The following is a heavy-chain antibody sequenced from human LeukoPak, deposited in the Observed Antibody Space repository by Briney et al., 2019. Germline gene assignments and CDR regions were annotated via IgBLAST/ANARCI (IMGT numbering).Heavy chain of an antibody. CDR3: AKWGDYDVLTGYYVSDY. D-gene: IGHD3-9*01. V-gene: IGHV3-23*01. CDR2: ITGSGGNT. CDR1: VFTFSNYA. J-gene: IGHJ4*02. Sequence: PGASLRLSCAASVFTFSNYAMSWVRQAPGKGLEWVSAITGSGGNTYYADSVKGRFTISRDNSKNTAFLQMNRLRAEATAVYYCAKWGDYDVLTGYYVSDYWGQGTLVTVSS.